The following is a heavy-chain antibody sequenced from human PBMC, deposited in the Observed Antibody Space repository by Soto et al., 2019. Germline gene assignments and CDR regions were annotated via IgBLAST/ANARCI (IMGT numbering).Heavy chain of an antibody. CDR3: ARACSSNSCYDVFDY. Sequence: SETLSLTCTVSGGSISSYYWSWIRQPAGKGLEWIGRIYPSGSTNYNPSLKSRVTMSVDTAKNQFSLKLSSVTAADMAVYYCARACSSNSCYDVFDYWGQGTIVTVSS. V-gene: IGHV4-4*07. CDR2: IYPSGST. J-gene: IGHJ4*02. CDR1: GGSISSYY. D-gene: IGHD2-2*01.